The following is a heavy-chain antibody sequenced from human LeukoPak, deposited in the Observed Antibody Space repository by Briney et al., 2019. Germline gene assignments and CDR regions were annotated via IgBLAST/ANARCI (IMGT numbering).Heavy chain of an antibody. CDR3: AKSPNIGNYYYYMDG. CDR2: IWYDGTNT. Sequence: GRSLRLSCASSGFTFGSFGMHWVRQAPGMGLEFVAGIWYDGTNTYYADSLKGRFTISRDNSKDTLFLQVSSLRAEDSAVYYCAKSPNIGNYYYYMDGWGKGTTVTVSS. CDR1: GFTFGSFG. D-gene: IGHD2/OR15-2a*01. J-gene: IGHJ6*03. V-gene: IGHV3-33*06.